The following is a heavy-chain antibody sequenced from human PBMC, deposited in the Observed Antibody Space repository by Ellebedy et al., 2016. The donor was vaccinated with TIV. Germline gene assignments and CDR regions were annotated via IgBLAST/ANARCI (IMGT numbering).Heavy chain of an antibody. V-gene: IGHV3-43*01. D-gene: IGHD3-22*01. CDR1: GFGFDDYT. J-gene: IGHJ4*02. CDR3: TKDRAPFNYYDSSGSFDS. CDR2: ISWKSTDI. Sequence: GESLKISXATSGFGFDDYTMNWVRQVPGKGLEWVSRISWKSTDIEYADSVKGRFTISRDNYKKSLYLQMNSLRTEDTALYYCTKDRAPFNYYDSSGSFDSWGQGTLVTVSS.